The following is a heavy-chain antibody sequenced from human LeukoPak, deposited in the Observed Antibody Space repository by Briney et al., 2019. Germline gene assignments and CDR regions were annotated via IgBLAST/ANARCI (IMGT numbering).Heavy chain of an antibody. D-gene: IGHD3-22*01. J-gene: IGHJ4*02. V-gene: IGHV3-9*01. CDR2: ISWNSGSI. CDR3: ARVPVSRYYYDSSGYPFDY. Sequence: GRSLRLSCAASGFTFDDYAMHWVRQAPGKGLEWVSGISWNSGSIGYADSVKGRFTISRDNAKNSLYLQMSSLRAEDTAVYYCARVPVSRYYYDSSGYPFDYWGQGTLVTVSS. CDR1: GFTFDDYA.